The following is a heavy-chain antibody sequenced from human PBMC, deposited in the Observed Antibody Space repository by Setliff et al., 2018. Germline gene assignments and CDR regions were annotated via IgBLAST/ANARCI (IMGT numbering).Heavy chain of an antibody. J-gene: IGHJ4*02. CDR3: ARTCRGSGCYAGLES. CDR1: GFTFNTYW. V-gene: IGHV3-74*01. Sequence: PGGSLRLSCAASGFTFNTYWMHWVRQAPGKGLVWFSHINSDGSGTSYADSVKGRFTISRDNSKNTLYLEMNSLRAEDTAVYYCARTCRGSGCYAGLESWGQGTPVTVS. CDR2: INSDGSGT. D-gene: IGHD2-15*01.